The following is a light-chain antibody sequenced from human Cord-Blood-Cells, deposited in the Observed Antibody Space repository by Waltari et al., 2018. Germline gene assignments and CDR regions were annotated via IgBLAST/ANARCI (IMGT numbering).Light chain of an antibody. J-gene: IGKJ3*01. V-gene: IGKV3-20*01. CDR3: QQYGSSLFT. CDR2: GAS. CDR1: QSVSSSY. Sequence: EIVLTQSPGTLSLSPGERATLSCRASQSVSSSYLAWYQQKPGQAPRLRIYGASSRATGIPDRFSCSGSGTDFTLTISRLEPEDFAVYYCQQYGSSLFTFGPGTKVDIK.